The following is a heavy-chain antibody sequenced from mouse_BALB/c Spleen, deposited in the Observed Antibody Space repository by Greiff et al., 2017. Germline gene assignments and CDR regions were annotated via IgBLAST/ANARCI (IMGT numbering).Heavy chain of an antibody. Sequence: EVQLQESGAELVRPGASVKVSCKASGFTFNDYYMHWVKQRPGQGLEWIGVINPENGDTIYNAKFQGKASITADKSSNTAYLQLSSLTSEDSAVYFCARVTPASFAYWGQGTPVTVAA. CDR1: GFTFNDYY. D-gene: IGHD1-2*01. CDR3: ARVTPASFAY. V-gene: IGHV14-1*02. J-gene: IGHJ3*01. CDR2: INPENGDT.